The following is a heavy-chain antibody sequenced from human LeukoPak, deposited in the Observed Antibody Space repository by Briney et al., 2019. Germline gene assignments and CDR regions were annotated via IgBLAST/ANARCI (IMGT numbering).Heavy chain of an antibody. Sequence: GGSLRLSCAASGFTFRSYAMNWVRQAPGKGLEWVSDISGSGGAIYYADSVKGRFTIPRAHSNNTLALQMNSLRAEDSAVYYCATGSRTPMGYYYYGMDVWGQGTTVTVSS. CDR1: GFTFRSYA. J-gene: IGHJ6*02. V-gene: IGHV3-23*01. CDR3: ATGSRTPMGYYYYGMDV. CDR2: ISGSGGAI. D-gene: IGHD1-14*01.